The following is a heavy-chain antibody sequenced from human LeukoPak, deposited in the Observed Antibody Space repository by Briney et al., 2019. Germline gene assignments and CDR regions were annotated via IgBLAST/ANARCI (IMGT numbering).Heavy chain of an antibody. CDR3: ASTPYDSSGYYHNYYYVDV. CDR2: IIPIFGTA. J-gene: IGHJ6*03. D-gene: IGHD3-22*01. V-gene: IGHV1-69*05. Sequence: SVKVSCKASGGTFSSYAISWVRQAPGQGLEWMGGIIPIFGTANYAQKFQGRVTITTDESTSTAYMELSSLSSEDTAVYYCASTPYDSSGYYHNYYYVDVWGKGTTVTVSS. CDR1: GGTFSSYA.